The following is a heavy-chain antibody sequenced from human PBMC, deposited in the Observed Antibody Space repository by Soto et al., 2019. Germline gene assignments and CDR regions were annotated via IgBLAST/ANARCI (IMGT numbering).Heavy chain of an antibody. J-gene: IGHJ4*02. CDR1: GFRITSFA. CDR3: AKVLSSGSYSGALEY. V-gene: IGHV3-23*01. D-gene: IGHD1-26*01. Sequence: GSLSLSCVASGFRITSFAMSWVRQAPGKGLEWASAISASGGSTYADSVKGRFTISRDNSKNTLYLQMNSLRVEDTAVYYCAKVLSSGSYSGALEYWGQGALVTVSS. CDR2: ISASGGST.